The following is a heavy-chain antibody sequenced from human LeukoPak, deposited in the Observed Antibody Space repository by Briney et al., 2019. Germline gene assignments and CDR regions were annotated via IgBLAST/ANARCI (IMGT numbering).Heavy chain of an antibody. CDR3: AKDDSGLDY. Sequence: SETLSLTCTVSDSSISSNYWSWIRQPPGKGLEWIGYIYYRGSTNYNPSLKSRVTISVDTSKNQFSLKLNSVTAADTAVYYCAKDDSGLDYWGQGTLVAVSS. CDR1: DSSISSNY. D-gene: IGHD2-15*01. J-gene: IGHJ4*02. CDR2: IYYRGST. V-gene: IGHV4-59*01.